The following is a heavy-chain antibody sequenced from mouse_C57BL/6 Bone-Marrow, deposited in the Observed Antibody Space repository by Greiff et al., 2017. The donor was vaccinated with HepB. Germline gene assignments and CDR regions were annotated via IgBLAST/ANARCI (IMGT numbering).Heavy chain of an antibody. CDR1: GFTFSSYA. V-gene: IGHV5-4*01. D-gene: IGHD2-5*01. Sequence: EVQLVESGGGLVKPGGSLKLSCAASGFTFSSYAMSWVRQTPEKRLEWVATISDGGSYTYYPDNVKGRFTISRDNAKNNLYLQMSHLKSEDTAMYYCARDRIYSNYSWFAYWGQGTLVTVSA. CDR2: ISDGGSYT. CDR3: ARDRIYSNYSWFAY. J-gene: IGHJ3*01.